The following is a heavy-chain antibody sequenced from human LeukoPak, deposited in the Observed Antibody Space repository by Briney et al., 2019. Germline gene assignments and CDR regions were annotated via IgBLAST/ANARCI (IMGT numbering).Heavy chain of an antibody. J-gene: IGHJ3*01. CDR3: AKDPFPFRLGAFDD. CDR1: GFTFSSYT. Sequence: GGSLRLSCAASGFTFSSYTMHWVRQIPGERPEWVSSISGDTTYIYYADSIKGRFTISRDNTNTSLFLQMHSLRAEDTAIYYCAKDPFPFRLGAFDDWGHGTLVTVSS. D-gene: IGHD2-21*01. CDR2: ISGDTTYI. V-gene: IGHV3-21*04.